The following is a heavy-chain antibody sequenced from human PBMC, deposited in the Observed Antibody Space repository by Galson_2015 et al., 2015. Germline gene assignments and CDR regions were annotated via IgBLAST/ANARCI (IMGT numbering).Heavy chain of an antibody. V-gene: IGHV3-74*03. CDR1: GFTFSNYW. D-gene: IGHD1-20*01. J-gene: IGHJ3*01. CDR3: ARVIGTTWGDAFDL. CDR2: IKSGGSST. Sequence: SLRLFCAASGFTFSNYWMHWVRQAPGKGLVWVSRIKSGGSSTTYADSVKGRFTISRDNARNTLYLQMNSLRAEDTAVYSCARVIGTTWGDAFDLWGRGTMVTVSS.